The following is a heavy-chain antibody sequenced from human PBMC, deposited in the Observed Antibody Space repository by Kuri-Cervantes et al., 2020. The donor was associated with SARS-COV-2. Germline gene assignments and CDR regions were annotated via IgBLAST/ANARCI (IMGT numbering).Heavy chain of an antibody. CDR2: IRSKANSYAT. Sequence: LSLTYAASGFTFSGSAMHWVRQAPGKGLEWVGRIRSKANSYATTYGASVKGRFTISRDDSKNTAYLQMNSLKTDDTAVYYCTRPKEGYYMDVWGKGTTVTVSS. CDR1: GFTFSGSA. J-gene: IGHJ6*03. CDR3: TRPKEGYYMDV. V-gene: IGHV3-73*01.